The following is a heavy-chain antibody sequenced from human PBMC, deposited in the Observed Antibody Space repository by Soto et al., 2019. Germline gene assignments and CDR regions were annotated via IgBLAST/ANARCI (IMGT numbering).Heavy chain of an antibody. V-gene: IGHV4-59*01. CDR3: ASSAIVGREVNTWFDP. D-gene: IGHD1-26*01. CDR1: GDSINGSH. CDR2: IYYRGST. Sequence: QVHLQESGPGLVKASETLSLTCTVSGDSINGSHWNWIRQPLGKPLEWIGYIYYRGSTNYNPSLKSRLTLSVDTSKNQIFLRLNSVTAADTAVYYSASSAIVGREVNTWFDPWGQGILVTVSS. J-gene: IGHJ5*02.